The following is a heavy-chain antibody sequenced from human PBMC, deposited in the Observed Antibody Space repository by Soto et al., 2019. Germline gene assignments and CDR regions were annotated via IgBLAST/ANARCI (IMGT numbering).Heavy chain of an antibody. CDR3: ARDDYYDSSGPYNWFDP. V-gene: IGHV2-5*01. CDR1: GFSLSTSGVG. Sequence: QITLKESGPTLVKPTQTLTLTCTFSGFSLSTSGVGVGWIRQPPGKALEWLALIYWNDDKRYSPSLKSRLTITKDTSKTQVVLTMTNMDPVDTATYYCARDDYYDSSGPYNWFDPWGQGTLVTVSS. J-gene: IGHJ5*02. CDR2: IYWNDDK. D-gene: IGHD3-22*01.